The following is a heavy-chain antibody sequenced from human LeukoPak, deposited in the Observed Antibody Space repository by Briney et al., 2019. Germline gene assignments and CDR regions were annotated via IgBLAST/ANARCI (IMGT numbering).Heavy chain of an antibody. J-gene: IGHJ4*02. D-gene: IGHD6-19*01. CDR2: INPNSGDT. V-gene: IGHV1-2*02. CDR1: GYRFTDYH. Sequence: GASAKVSCKASGYRFTDYHMHWVRQAPGQGLEWMGWINPNSGDTNYAQKFQGRVTTTRDTSISTAYMEVSRLRSDDTAVYYCARAPAGFNSGWFGYWGQGTLVTVSS. CDR3: ARAPAGFNSGWFGY.